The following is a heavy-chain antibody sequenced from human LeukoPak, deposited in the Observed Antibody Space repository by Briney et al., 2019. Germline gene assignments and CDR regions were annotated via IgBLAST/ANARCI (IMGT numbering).Heavy chain of an antibody. V-gene: IGHV3-21*01. Sequence: GGSLRHSCAASGVTFSGYSMNWVRQAPGKGLEWVSAITATSLHIYYADSVKGRFTISRDNAKNSLYLQMNSLRVEDTALYYCARDCSSTSGCWGPWGQGTLVTVSS. CDR3: ARDCSSTSGCWGP. CDR1: GVTFSGYS. J-gene: IGHJ5*02. CDR2: ITATSLHI. D-gene: IGHD2-2*01.